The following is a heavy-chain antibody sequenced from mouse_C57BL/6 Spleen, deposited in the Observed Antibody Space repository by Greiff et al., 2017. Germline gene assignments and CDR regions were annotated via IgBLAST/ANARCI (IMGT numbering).Heavy chain of an antibody. CDR1: GYTFTSYW. Sequence: QVQLQPPGAELVMPGASVKLSCKASGYTFTSYWMHWVKQRPGQGLEWIGEIDPSDSYTNYNQKFKGKSTLTVDKSSSTAYMQLSSLTSEDSAVYYCARGNYKGDFDYWGQGTTLTVSS. CDR3: ARGNYKGDFDY. J-gene: IGHJ2*01. CDR2: IDPSDSYT. V-gene: IGHV1-69*01. D-gene: IGHD2-12*01.